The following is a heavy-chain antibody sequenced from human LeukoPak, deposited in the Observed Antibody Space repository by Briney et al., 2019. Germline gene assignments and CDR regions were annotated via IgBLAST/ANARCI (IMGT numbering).Heavy chain of an antibody. CDR3: ARVSGVYFDC. D-gene: IGHD7-27*01. V-gene: IGHV3-53*01. CDR2: IYSGRNT. CDR1: EFTFSSYF. J-gene: IGHJ4*02. Sequence: GGSLRLSCAASEFTFSSYFMNWVRQAPGKGLEWVSIIYSGRNTYYADSVKGRFTISRDNSKNTLYLQINSLRAEDTAVYYCARVSGVYFDCWGQGTLVTVSS.